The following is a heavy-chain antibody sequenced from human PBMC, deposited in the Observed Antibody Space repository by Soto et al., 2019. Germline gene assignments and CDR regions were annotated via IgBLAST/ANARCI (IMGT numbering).Heavy chain of an antibody. CDR3: ARDTNWKRFDP. J-gene: IGHJ5*02. CDR2: INAGNGNT. Sequence: ASVNVSCKASGSTFTSYAMHWVRQAPGQRLEWMGWINAGNGNTKYSQKFQGRVTITRDTSASTAYMELSSLRSEDTAVYYCARDTNWKRFDPWGQGTLVTVSS. D-gene: IGHD1-1*01. V-gene: IGHV1-3*01. CDR1: GSTFTSYA.